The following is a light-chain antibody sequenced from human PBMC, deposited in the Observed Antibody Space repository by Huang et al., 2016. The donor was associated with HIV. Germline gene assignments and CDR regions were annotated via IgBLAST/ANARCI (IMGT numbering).Light chain of an antibody. CDR3: LQLNSYPGA. V-gene: IGKV1-9*01. J-gene: IGKJ3*01. Sequence: IQLTQSPSSLSASVGDRVTITCRASQDIGSYLAWYHQKPGKAPNLLIYAASTLESGVPARFSGSGSGTDFTLTINNLQPEDFATYYCLQLNSYPGAFGQGTNVDV. CDR1: QDIGSY. CDR2: AAS.